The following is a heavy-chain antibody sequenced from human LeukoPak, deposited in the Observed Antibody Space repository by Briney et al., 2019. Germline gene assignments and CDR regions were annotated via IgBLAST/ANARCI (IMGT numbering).Heavy chain of an antibody. D-gene: IGHD6-19*01. CDR1: GGSISSYY. CDR2: IYYSGSA. Sequence: SETLSLTCTVSGGSISSYYWSWIRQPPGKGLEWIGYIYYSGSANYNPSLKSRVTISVDTSKNHFSLNLSSVTAADTAVYYCARDRSSGWQGSFDMWGQGTMVTVSS. J-gene: IGHJ3*02. CDR3: ARDRSSGWQGSFDM. V-gene: IGHV4-59*01.